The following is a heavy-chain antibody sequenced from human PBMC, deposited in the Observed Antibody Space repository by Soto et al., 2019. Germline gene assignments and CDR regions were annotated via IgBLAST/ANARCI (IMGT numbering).Heavy chain of an antibody. CDR2: INVADGNT. J-gene: IGHJ4*02. D-gene: IGHD3-22*01. V-gene: IGHV1-3*05. Sequence: QVQVVQSGAEEKKPGASVRISCKAFGYTFTPYPIHWVRQAPGQWLEWMAWINVADGNTRYSQRFQGRVTVTRDTSGIKAYIELSSLRSEDTAVYFCATGAPHTSGYYPNAYWGQGTLVTVSS. CDR3: ATGAPHTSGYYPNAY. CDR1: GYTFTPYP.